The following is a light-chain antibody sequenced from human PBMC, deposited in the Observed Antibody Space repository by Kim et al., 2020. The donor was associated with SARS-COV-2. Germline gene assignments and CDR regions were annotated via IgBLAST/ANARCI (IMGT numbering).Light chain of an antibody. CDR3: QVWDSSTWV. J-gene: IGLJ3*02. CDR1: NIVTKN. Sequence: VALGQTGRITCGGNNIVTKNGHWYQQKPGQAPVLDMYRDTNRPSGIPERFSGSNAGNTATLTISRAQAGDEADYYCQVWDSSTWVFGGGTQLTVL. CDR2: RDT. V-gene: IGLV3-9*01.